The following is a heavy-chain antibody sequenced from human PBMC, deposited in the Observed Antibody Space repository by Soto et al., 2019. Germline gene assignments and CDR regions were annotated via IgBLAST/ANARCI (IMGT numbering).Heavy chain of an antibody. V-gene: IGHV3-33*01. J-gene: IGHJ4*02. CDR3: ASAIETGDY. CDR1: GFTFSNYG. Sequence: QVQLVESGGGVVQPRRSLRLSCVASGFTFSNYGMHWVRQAPGKGPEWVAVIWYDGSNKDYADSVKGRFTISRDNSRNTLYLQMNSLRAEDTAVYYCASAIETGDYWGQGTLVTVSS. CDR2: IWYDGSNK. D-gene: IGHD3-10*01.